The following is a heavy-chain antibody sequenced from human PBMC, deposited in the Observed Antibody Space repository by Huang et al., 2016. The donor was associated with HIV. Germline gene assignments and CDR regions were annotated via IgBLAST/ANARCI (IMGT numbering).Heavy chain of an antibody. Sequence: QVQLVESGGGVVQPGRSLRISCAASGFTFSSYGMHWVRQAPGKGLEGVAVISYDGTTKYYADAVKGRFSISRDNSKTTVYLQLNSLRVEDTAVYYCAKGGSAAAVLDFWGQGTLVTVSS. CDR3: AKGGSAAAVLDF. CDR1: GFTFSSYG. J-gene: IGHJ4*02. V-gene: IGHV3-30*18. D-gene: IGHD6-13*01. CDR2: ISYDGTTK.